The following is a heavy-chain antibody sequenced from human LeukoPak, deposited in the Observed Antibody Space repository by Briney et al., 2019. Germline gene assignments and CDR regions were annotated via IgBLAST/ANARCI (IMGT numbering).Heavy chain of an antibody. CDR1: GFTFSSYW. D-gene: IGHD3-22*01. V-gene: IGHV3-7*01. J-gene: IGHJ4*02. CDR2: IKQDGSEK. CDR3: ARDSGLTYYYYDSSCYFDY. Sequence: GGSLRLSCAASGFTFSSYWMSWVRQAPGKGLEWVANIKQDGSEKYYVDSVKGRFTISRDNAKNTLYLQMNSLRAEDTAVYYCARDSGLTYYYYDSSCYFDYWGQGTLVTVSS.